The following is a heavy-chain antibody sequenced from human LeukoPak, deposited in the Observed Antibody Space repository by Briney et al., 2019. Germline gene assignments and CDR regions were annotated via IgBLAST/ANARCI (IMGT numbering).Heavy chain of an antibody. D-gene: IGHD2-15*01. CDR3: ARGYCSGGSCYNLDY. CDR1: GFTFSSYW. CDR2: LNSDGRST. Sequence: GGSLRLSCAASGFTFSSYWMHWVRKAPGKGLVWVSRLNSDGRSTRYADSVNGRFTISRDNAKNTVYLQMNSLRAEDTAIYYCARGYCSGGSCYNLDYWGQGTLVTVSS. V-gene: IGHV3-74*01. J-gene: IGHJ4*02.